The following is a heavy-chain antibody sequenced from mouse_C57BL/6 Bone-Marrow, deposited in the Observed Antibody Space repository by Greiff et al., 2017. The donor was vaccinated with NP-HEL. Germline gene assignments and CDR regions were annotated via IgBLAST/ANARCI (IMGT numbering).Heavy chain of an antibody. CDR2: IWWDDDK. D-gene: IGHD1-1*01. V-gene: IGHV8-8*01. CDR1: GFSLSTFGMG. Sequence: QVTLKECGPGILQPSQTLSLTCSFSGFSLSTFGMGVGWIRQPSGKGLEWLAHIWWDDDKYYNPALKSRLTISKDTSKNQVFLKIANVDTADTATYYCARIAPDYYGSSYGWFAYWGQGTLVTVSA. J-gene: IGHJ3*01. CDR3: ARIAPDYYGSSYGWFAY.